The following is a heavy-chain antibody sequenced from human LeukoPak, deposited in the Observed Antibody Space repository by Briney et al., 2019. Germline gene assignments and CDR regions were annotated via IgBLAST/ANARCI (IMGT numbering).Heavy chain of an antibody. J-gene: IGHJ4*02. CDR2: ISGSGGST. CDR1: GFTFSSYG. D-gene: IGHD3-22*01. Sequence: GGSLRLSCAASGFTFSSYGMSWVRQAPGKGLEWVSAISGSGGSTYYADSVKGRFTISRDNSKNTLYLQMNSLRAEDTAVYYCARLGPSGGYYYNDDYWGQGTLVTVSS. V-gene: IGHV3-23*01. CDR3: ARLGPSGGYYYNDDY.